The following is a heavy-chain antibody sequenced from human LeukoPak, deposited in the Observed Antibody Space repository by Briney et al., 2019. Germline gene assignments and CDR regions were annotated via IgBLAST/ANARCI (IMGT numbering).Heavy chain of an antibody. Sequence: SETLSLTCAVYGGSFSGYYWSWIRQPPGKGLEWIGEINHSGSTNYNPSLKSRVTISVDTSKNQFSLKLSSVTAADTAVYYCARGRATQGYFDYWGQGTLVTVSS. V-gene: IGHV4-34*01. J-gene: IGHJ4*02. CDR2: INHSGST. CDR1: GGSFSGYY. CDR3: ARGRATQGYFDY. D-gene: IGHD5-12*01.